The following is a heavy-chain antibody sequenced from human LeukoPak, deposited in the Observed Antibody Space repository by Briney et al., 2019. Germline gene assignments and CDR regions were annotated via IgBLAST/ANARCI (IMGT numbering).Heavy chain of an antibody. V-gene: IGHV3-74*01. D-gene: IGHD3-22*01. CDR3: ARDPAYYYDSSGYYD. J-gene: IGHJ4*02. CDR2: INSDVSST. CDR1: GFTFSSYW. Sequence: GGSLRLSCAASGFTFSSYWMHWVRQAPGKGLVWVSRINSDVSSTIYADSVKGRFTISRDNAKNTLYLQMNSLRAEDTAVYYCARDPAYYYDSSGYYDWGQGTLVTVSS.